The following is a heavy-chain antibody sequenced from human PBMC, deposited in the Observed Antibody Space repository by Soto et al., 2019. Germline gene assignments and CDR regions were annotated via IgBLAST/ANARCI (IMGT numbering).Heavy chain of an antibody. Sequence: SETLSLTCAVYGGSFSGYYWSWIRQPPGKGLEWIGEINHSGSTNYNPSLKSRVTVSVDTSKNQFSLKLSSVTAADTAVYYCARYTAMVTARKYYFDYWGQGTLVTVSS. V-gene: IGHV4-34*01. J-gene: IGHJ4*02. CDR2: INHSGST. CDR1: GGSFSGYY. CDR3: ARYTAMVTARKYYFDY. D-gene: IGHD5-18*01.